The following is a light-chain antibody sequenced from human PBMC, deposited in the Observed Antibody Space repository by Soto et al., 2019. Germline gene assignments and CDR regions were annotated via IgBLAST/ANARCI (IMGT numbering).Light chain of an antibody. J-gene: IGLJ1*01. V-gene: IGLV1-51*02. CDR2: ENN. Sequence: QSVLTRPPSASSAPAEKATISCSRSSSNNANNCVSWYRQLPGTEPTLLIYENNKRPLGIPGRFSGSESGTSASLGLTGLETGGEDDYYCGTWDSSLSAYVFGTGTKVTV. CDR3: GTWDSSLSAYV. CDR1: SSNNANNC.